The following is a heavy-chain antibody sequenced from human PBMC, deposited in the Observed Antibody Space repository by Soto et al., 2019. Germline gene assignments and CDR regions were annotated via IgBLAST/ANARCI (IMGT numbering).Heavy chain of an antibody. CDR3: ARVSSGWYSDY. J-gene: IGHJ4*02. CDR2: ITPILDIA. CDR1: GGTFSSYT. D-gene: IGHD6-19*01. V-gene: IGHV1-69*02. Sequence: SVKVSCKASGGTFSSYTISWVRQAPGQGLEWMGRITPILDIANYAQKFQGRVTITADKSTSTAHMELSSLRSEDTAVYYCARVSSGWYSDYWGQGTLVTVSS.